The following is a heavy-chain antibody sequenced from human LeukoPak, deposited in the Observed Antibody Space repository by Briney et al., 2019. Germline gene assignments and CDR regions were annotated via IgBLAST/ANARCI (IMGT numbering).Heavy chain of an antibody. D-gene: IGHD3-22*01. CDR1: GFTSRSYD. CDR2: VWYDESNK. Sequence: GGSLRLSCAASGFTSRSYDMHWVRQAPGKGLEWVAVVWYDESNKYYVDSVKGRFTISRDNSKNTLYLQVNSLRVEDTALYYCAREDSSGAFDIWGQGTMVTVSS. J-gene: IGHJ3*02. V-gene: IGHV3-33*01. CDR3: AREDSSGAFDI.